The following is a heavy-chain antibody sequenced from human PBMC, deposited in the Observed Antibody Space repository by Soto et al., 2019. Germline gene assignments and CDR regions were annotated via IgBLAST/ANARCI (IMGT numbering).Heavy chain of an antibody. CDR2: FYYGGST. CDR3: AGGFSSVVFDV. V-gene: IGHV4-59*01. D-gene: IGHD6-19*01. CDR1: GGSISSYY. Sequence: NPSETLSLTCTVSGGSISSYYWSWIRQPPGKGLEWIGYFYYGGSTNYNPSLKSRVTISIDTSKNQFSLNLFSVTAADTAVYYCAGGFSSVVFDVWGQGTMVTVSS. J-gene: IGHJ3*01.